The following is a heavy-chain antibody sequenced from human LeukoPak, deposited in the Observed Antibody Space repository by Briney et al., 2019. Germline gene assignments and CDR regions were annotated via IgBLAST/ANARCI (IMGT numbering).Heavy chain of an antibody. CDR1: GFSFSSYT. J-gene: IGHJ4*02. D-gene: IGHD6-6*01. V-gene: IGHV3-48*01. CDR3: ARGLEIDY. CDR2: ISSSSSTI. Sequence: GGSLRLSCAASGFSFSSYTMNWVRQAPGKGLEWVSDISSSSSTIYYADSVKGRFTISRDNAKNALYLQMNSLRAEDTAVYYCARGLEIDYWGQGTLVTVSS.